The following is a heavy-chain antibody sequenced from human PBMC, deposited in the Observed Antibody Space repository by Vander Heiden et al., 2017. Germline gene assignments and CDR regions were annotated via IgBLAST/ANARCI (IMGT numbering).Heavy chain of an antibody. CDR2: ITGSGGST. CDR3: ARGRHDSSGFGDY. V-gene: IGHV3-23*01. Sequence: EVQLLESGGGLVQPGGSLRLSCAASGFTFSNYAMNWGRQAPGKGLEWVATITGSGGSTYYADSVTGRFTISRDTSSNTLFLQMNSLRAEDTALYYCARGRHDSSGFGDYWGQGTLVTVSS. J-gene: IGHJ4*02. CDR1: GFTFSNYA. D-gene: IGHD3-22*01.